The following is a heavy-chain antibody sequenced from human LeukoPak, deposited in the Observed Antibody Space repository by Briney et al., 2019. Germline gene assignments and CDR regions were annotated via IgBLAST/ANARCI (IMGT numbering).Heavy chain of an antibody. CDR3: ARGAILGAFNLMDY. Sequence: PGGSLRLSCAASGFTFSNHGMSWVRQASGKGLEWVSAVSDSGSDTYYADSVKGRFTVSRDNSKNTVFLQMSSLTTDDTAVYYCARGAILGAFNLMDYWGQGTLVTVSS. D-gene: IGHD1-26*01. CDR2: VSDSGSDT. J-gene: IGHJ4*02. CDR1: GFTFSNHG. V-gene: IGHV3-23*01.